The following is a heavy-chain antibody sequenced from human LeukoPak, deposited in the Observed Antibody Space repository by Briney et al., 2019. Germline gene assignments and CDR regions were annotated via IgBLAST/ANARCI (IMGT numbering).Heavy chain of an antibody. CDR3: TTLTAHYYFDY. CDR2: IKRQTDVGTT. CDR1: GFTFTNAW. J-gene: IGHJ4*02. D-gene: IGHD3-9*01. Sequence: GSLRLSCAPSGFTFTNAWMSWVRQAPSKGREWVGRIKRQTDVGTTDYAAPVKGRFTISRDDSKNTLYLQMNSLKTEDTAVYYCTTLTAHYYFDYWGQGTLVTVSS. V-gene: IGHV3-15*01.